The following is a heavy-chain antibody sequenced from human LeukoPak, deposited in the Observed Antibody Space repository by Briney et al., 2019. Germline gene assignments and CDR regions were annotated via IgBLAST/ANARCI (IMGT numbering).Heavy chain of an antibody. CDR1: GFTFSSYA. J-gene: IGHJ1*01. V-gene: IGHV3-23*01. Sequence: GGSLRLSCAASGFTFSSYAMSWLRQAPGKGLEWVSASRGSGGSTYYADPVKGRFTISRDNSKNTLYLQMNSLRAEDTAVYYCAKGSGSYLVYFQHWGQGTLVTVSS. CDR3: AKGSGSYLVYFQH. CDR2: SRGSGGST. D-gene: IGHD1-26*01.